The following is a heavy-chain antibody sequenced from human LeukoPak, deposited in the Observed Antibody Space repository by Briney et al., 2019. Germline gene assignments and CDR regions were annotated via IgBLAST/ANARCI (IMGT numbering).Heavy chain of an antibody. J-gene: IGHJ4*02. V-gene: IGHV3-21*04. CDR1: GFTFSSYT. Sequence: PGGSLRLSCAASGFTFSSYTMNWVRQAPGKGLEWVSSISSSSSYIYYADSVKGRFTISRDNARNSLYLQVNSLRAEDTAVYYCAKGSIAAHWGQGTLVTVSS. CDR2: ISSSSSYI. CDR3: AKGSIAAH. D-gene: IGHD6-6*01.